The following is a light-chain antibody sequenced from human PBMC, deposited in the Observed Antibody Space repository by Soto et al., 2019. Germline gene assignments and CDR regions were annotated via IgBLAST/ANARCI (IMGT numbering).Light chain of an antibody. CDR3: SSPTGSSSPDV. Sequence: QSVLTQPASVSGSPGQSITISCTGSSSDVGAYKYVSWYQQHPGKAPKLIIYEVHNRPSGVSNRFSGSKSDNTASLTISGLQAEDEADYYCSSPTGSSSPDVFGTATKVAVL. CDR2: EVH. V-gene: IGLV2-14*01. J-gene: IGLJ1*01. CDR1: SSDVGAYKY.